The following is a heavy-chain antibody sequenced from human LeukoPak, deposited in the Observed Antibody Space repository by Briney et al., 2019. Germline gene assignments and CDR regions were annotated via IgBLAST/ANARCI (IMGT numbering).Heavy chain of an antibody. V-gene: IGHV4-34*01. CDR3: ARDRSVWWSNWFDP. CDR2: INHSGST. CDR1: GGSFSGYY. D-gene: IGHD2-21*01. J-gene: IGHJ5*02. Sequence: SETLSLTCAVYGGSFSGYYWSWIRQPPGKGLEWIGEINHSGSTNYNPSLKSRVTISVDTSKNQFSLKLSSVTAADTAVYYCARDRSVWWSNWFDPWGQGTLVTVSS.